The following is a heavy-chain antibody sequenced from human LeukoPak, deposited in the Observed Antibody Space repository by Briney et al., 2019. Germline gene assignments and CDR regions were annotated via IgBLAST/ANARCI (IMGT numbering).Heavy chain of an antibody. Sequence: PSETLSLTCTVSGGSISSSSYYWSWIRQPPGKGLEWIGEINHSGSTNYNPSLKSRVTISVDTSKNQFSLKLSSVTAADTAVYYCARGGGYSSDLVIDYWGQGTLVTVSS. V-gene: IGHV4-39*07. CDR1: GGSISSSSYY. CDR3: ARGGGYSSDLVIDY. J-gene: IGHJ4*02. D-gene: IGHD6-19*01. CDR2: INHSGST.